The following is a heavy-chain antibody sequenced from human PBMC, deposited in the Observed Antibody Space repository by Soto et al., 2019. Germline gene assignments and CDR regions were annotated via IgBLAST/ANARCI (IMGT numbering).Heavy chain of an antibody. CDR1: SGSFSCYY. CDR3: ARAPKVSGSSQTRPDF. V-gene: IGHV4-34*01. J-gene: IGHJ4*02. CDR2: ISQSGNT. D-gene: IGHD6-6*01. Sequence: PSETLSLTCSIYSGSFSCYYWIWIRQPPGKGLEWIGEISQSGNTNYSPSLKSRVSISIDTSKKQFSLNLVSVSAADTAVYYCARAPKVSGSSQTRPDFWGQGTLVTVSS.